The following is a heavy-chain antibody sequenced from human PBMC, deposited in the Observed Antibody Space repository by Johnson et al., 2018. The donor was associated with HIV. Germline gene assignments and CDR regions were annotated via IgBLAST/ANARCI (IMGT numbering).Heavy chain of an antibody. D-gene: IGHD1-7*01. CDR3: ARRGNYLADAFDI. V-gene: IGHV3-30*02. J-gene: IGHJ3*02. CDR2: IRHDGSNK. Sequence: QVQLVESGGGVVQPGGSLRLSCAASGFTFSNYGMHWVRQGPGKGLEWVAFIRHDGSNKYYAESVQGRFNISRDNSKSTLYLQMNSLRAEDTAVYYSARRGNYLADAFDIWGQGTMVTVSS. CDR1: GFTFSNYG.